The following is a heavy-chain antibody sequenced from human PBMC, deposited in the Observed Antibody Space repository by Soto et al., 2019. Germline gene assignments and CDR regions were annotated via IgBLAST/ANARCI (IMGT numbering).Heavy chain of an antibody. Sequence: QVTLKESGPVLVKPTETLTLTCTVSGFSLSNARMGVSWIRPPPGKALEWLAHIFSNDEKSYSTSLKSRLTIAKDTSKSQVVLTMTNVDPVYTATYYCARAPRRKNYYGSGSYNYYYGMDVWGQGTTVTVSS. CDR3: ARAPRRKNYYGSGSYNYYYGMDV. CDR2: IFSNDEK. J-gene: IGHJ6*02. V-gene: IGHV2-26*01. D-gene: IGHD3-10*01. CDR1: GFSLSNARMG.